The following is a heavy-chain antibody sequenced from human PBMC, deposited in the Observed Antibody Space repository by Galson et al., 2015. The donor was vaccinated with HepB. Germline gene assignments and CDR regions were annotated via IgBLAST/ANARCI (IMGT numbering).Heavy chain of an antibody. CDR3: ATGRGDFVPGGIGPYYYYYLDV. J-gene: IGHJ6*03. V-gene: IGHV1-24*01. CDR1: GYSLTELS. CDR2: FDPEDGEA. D-gene: IGHD2-15*01. Sequence: SVKVSCKVSGYSLTELSIHWVRQAPGKGLEWMGGFDPEDGEAIYAQSFQGRVTMTEDTSADTAYMELSSLRSEDTAVYYCATGRGDFVPGGIGPYYYYYLDVWGKGTTVTVSS.